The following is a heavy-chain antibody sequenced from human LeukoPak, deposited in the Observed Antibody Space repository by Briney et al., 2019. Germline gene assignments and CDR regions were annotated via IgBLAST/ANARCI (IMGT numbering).Heavy chain of an antibody. CDR1: GFTFDDYA. CDR3: AKDEYYGSGSYYTGIDY. CDR2: ISWDGGST. D-gene: IGHD3-10*01. V-gene: IGHV3-43D*03. Sequence: SGGSLRLSCAASGFTFDDYAMHWVRQAPGKGLEWVSLISWDGGSTYYADSVKGRFTISRDNSNNSLYLQMNSLRAEDTALYYCAKDEYYGSGSYYTGIDYWGQGTLVTVSS. J-gene: IGHJ4*02.